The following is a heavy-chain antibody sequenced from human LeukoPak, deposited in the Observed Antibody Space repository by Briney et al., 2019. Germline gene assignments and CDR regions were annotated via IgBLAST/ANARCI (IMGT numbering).Heavy chain of an antibody. V-gene: IGHV3-30*02. Sequence: PGGSLRFSCAASGFTFSSYGMHWVRQAPGKGLEWVAYVRFDSNNYYTDSVKGRFTIFRDNSKNTLYLQMNSLRPEDTAVYYCAKTCSYYFDYWGQGTLVTVSS. J-gene: IGHJ4*02. CDR3: AKTCSYYFDY. CDR2: VRFDSNN. D-gene: IGHD2-8*01. CDR1: GFTFSSYG.